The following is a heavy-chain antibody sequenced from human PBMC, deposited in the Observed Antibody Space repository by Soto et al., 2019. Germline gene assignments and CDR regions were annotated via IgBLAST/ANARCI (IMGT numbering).Heavy chain of an antibody. CDR2: IGDTGTFI. CDR3: ARDQRYLRQGYSDY. Sequence: EVQLVESGGGLVKPGGSLRLSCVGSAFIFSDHSMNWVRQAPGKGLEWVTSIGDTGTFIYYADSVKGRFTISSDNAKNSVFLQMDSLRPEDTAVYYCARDQRYLRQGYSDYWGQGTLVTVSS. CDR1: AFIFSDHS. J-gene: IGHJ4*02. D-gene: IGHD4-4*01. V-gene: IGHV3-21*01.